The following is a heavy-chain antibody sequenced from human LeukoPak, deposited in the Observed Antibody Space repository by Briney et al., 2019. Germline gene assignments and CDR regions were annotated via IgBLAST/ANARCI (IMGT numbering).Heavy chain of an antibody. J-gene: IGHJ4*02. CDR2: INPTSGGT. V-gene: IGHV1-2*02. CDR3: ARLAVFPL. CDR1: GYTFTDYY. D-gene: IGHD3-3*01. Sequence: ASVKVSCKASGYTFTDYYIYWMRQAPGQGLEWMGWINPTSGGTNYAQKFQGRVTVTRDTSISTAYMELSGLRSDDTAVYYCARLAVFPLWGQGTLVTVSS.